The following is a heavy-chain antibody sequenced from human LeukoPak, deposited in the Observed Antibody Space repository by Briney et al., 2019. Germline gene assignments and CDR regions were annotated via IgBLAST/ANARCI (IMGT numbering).Heavy chain of an antibody. CDR3: ARGPGGYNYGNDY. J-gene: IGHJ4*02. Sequence: PGGSLRLSCAASGFTFSGYAMYWVRQAPGKGLEWVSSIEASGGATYYADSVKGRFTISRDNAKNSLYLQMNSLRAEDTAVYYCARGPGGYNYGNDYWGQGTLVTVSS. D-gene: IGHD5-24*01. CDR1: GFTFSGYA. CDR2: IEASGGAT. V-gene: IGHV3-21*01.